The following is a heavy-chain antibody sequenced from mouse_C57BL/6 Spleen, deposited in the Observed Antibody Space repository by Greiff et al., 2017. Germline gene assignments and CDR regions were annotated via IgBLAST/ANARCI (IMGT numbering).Heavy chain of an antibody. D-gene: IGHD1-1*01. V-gene: IGHV1-69*01. CDR2: IDPSDSYT. CDR1: GYTFTSYW. Sequence: QVQLQQPGAELVMPGASVKLSCKASGYTFTSYWMHWVKQRPGQGLEWIGEIDPSDSYTNYNQKFKGKSTLTVDKSSSTAYMQLSSLTSEDSAVYYCARSDDGSPFDYWGQGTTLTVSS. CDR3: ARSDDGSPFDY. J-gene: IGHJ2*01.